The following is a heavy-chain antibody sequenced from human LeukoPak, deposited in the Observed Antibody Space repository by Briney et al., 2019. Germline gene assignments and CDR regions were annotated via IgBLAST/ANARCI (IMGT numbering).Heavy chain of an antibody. Sequence: GESLRLPCAASGFTFSSYAMTWVRQAPGKGLEWISAVSYDITRTFYADSVKGRFAISRDNSRNTLFLQMNSLRADDTAVYYCARPGCGGNCYYRMDVWGKGTTVTVSS. V-gene: IGHV3-23*01. D-gene: IGHD2-21*01. J-gene: IGHJ6*04. CDR3: ARPGCGGNCYYRMDV. CDR1: GFTFSSYA. CDR2: VSYDITRT.